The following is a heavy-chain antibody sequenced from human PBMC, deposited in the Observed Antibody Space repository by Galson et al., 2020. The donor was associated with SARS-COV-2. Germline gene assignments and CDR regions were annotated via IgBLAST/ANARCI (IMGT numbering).Heavy chain of an antibody. CDR2: VWHDGTSK. D-gene: IGHD2-15*01. V-gene: IGHV3-33*01. CDR3: ATSRHGSEGFCYLRD. Sequence: GGSLRLSCDASGFMFSNYAIHWVRQAPGKGLEWVTVVWHDGTSKFYADSVKGRFTISRDNSEKTLYLQMNSLGVEDTALYYCATSRHGSEGFCYLRDWGQGTLGTVSS. J-gene: IGHJ4*02. CDR1: GFMFSNYA.